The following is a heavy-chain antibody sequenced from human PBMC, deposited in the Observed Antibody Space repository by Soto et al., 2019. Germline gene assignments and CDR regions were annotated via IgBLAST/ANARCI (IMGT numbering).Heavy chain of an antibody. CDR3: AREGRYFDWLANHNWFDP. V-gene: IGHV4-31*03. J-gene: IGHJ5*02. CDR2: IYYSGST. Sequence: TLSLTCTVSGGSIHSGGYYWSWIRQHPGKGLEWIGYIYYSGSTYYNTSLKSRVSISVDTSKNQFSLKLSSVTAADTAVYYCAREGRYFDWLANHNWFDPWGQGTLVTVSS. CDR1: GGSIHSGGYY. D-gene: IGHD3-9*01.